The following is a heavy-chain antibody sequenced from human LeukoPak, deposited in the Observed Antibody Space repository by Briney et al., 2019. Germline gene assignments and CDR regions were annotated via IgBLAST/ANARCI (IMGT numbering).Heavy chain of an antibody. CDR3: ARLGGGFNYYYYMDV. CDR2: ISAYNDNR. D-gene: IGHD4-23*01. V-gene: IGHV1-18*01. Sequence: ASVKVSCKASGDTFTSYGISWVRQAPGQGLEWMGWISAYNDNRNYAQKLQGRVTMTTDTSTSTAYMELRSLRSDDTAVYSCARLGGGFNYYYYMDVWGKGTTVTISS. J-gene: IGHJ6*03. CDR1: GDTFTSYG.